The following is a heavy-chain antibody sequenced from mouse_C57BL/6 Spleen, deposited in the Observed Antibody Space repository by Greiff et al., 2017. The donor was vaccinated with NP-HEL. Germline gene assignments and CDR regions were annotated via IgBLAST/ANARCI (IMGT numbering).Heavy chain of an antibody. CDR2: IYPRSGNT. CDR3: AREVDGYYKAMDY. J-gene: IGHJ4*01. D-gene: IGHD2-3*01. V-gene: IGHV1-81*01. CDR1: GYTFTSYG. Sequence: QVTLKESGAELARPGASVKLSCKASGYTFTSYGISWVKQRPGQGLEWIGEIYPRSGNTYYNEKFKGKATLTADKSSSTAYMELRSLTSEDSAVYFCAREVDGYYKAMDYWGQGTSVTVSS.